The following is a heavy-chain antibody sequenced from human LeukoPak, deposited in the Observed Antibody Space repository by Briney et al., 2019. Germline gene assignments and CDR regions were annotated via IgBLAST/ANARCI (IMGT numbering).Heavy chain of an antibody. CDR2: INTDGSST. J-gene: IGHJ4*02. CDR3: ASGSVTFDS. Sequence: GGSLRLSCTAYGFTFSSYWMHWVRQAPGKGLVWVSRINTDGSSTSYADSVKGRFTISRDNAKNTLYLQMNSLRAEDTAVYYCASGSVTFDSWGQGPLVTVSS. CDR1: GFTFSSYW. D-gene: IGHD4-11*01. V-gene: IGHV3-74*01.